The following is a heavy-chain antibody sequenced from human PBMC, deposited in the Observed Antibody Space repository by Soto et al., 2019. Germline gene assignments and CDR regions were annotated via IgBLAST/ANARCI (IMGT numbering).Heavy chain of an antibody. CDR1: GFTFSSCA. D-gene: IGHD2-21*02. CDR3: ARESGYCGGGCSAPRDY. Sequence: EVQLLESGGGLVQPGGSLRLSCAVSGFTFSSCAMAWVRQAPGKGLEWVSVISGSGGTTYYADSVKGRFTISRDNSKNKLYLKMHRLRVEDTAVYYCARESGYCGGGCSAPRDYWGQGTLVTVSP. J-gene: IGHJ4*02. CDR2: ISGSGGTT. V-gene: IGHV3-23*01.